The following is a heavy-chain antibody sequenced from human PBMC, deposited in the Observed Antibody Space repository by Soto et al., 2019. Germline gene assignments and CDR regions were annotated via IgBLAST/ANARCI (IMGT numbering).Heavy chain of an antibody. CDR2: IYNSGTT. D-gene: IGHD3-16*01. CDR1: GGSIRSYC. V-gene: IGHV4-59*12. CDR3: ARAYGYVSYFQH. Sequence: SETLSLTCTVSGGSIRSYCWTWIRQPPGEGLEWIGYIYNSGTTYYNPSLKSRVTISVDTSKNQFSLKLSSVTAADTTVYYCARAYGYVSYFQHWGQGTLVTVSS. J-gene: IGHJ1*01.